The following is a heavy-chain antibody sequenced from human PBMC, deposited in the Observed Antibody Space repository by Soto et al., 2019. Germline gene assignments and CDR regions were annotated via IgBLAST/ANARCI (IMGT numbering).Heavy chain of an antibody. Sequence: GSLRLSCAASGFTFSSYGMHWVRQAPGKGLEWVAVIWYDGSNKYYADSVKGRFTISRDNAKNSLYLQMNSLRAEDTAVYYCARSTNGVYDDVFDIWGQGTMVTVSS. CDR2: IWYDGSNK. J-gene: IGHJ3*02. CDR3: ARSTNGVYDDVFDI. D-gene: IGHD2-8*01. V-gene: IGHV3-33*01. CDR1: GFTFSSYG.